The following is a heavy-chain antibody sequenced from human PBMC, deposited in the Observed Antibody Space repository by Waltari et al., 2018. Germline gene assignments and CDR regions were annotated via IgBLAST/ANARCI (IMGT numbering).Heavy chain of an antibody. J-gene: IGHJ5*02. CDR2: SSFDRSST. CDR1: GFIFSEFN. CDR3: GKILLEGVTPNMGS. Sequence: QVQLVESGGGVVQPGTSLKLSCVASGFIFSEFNMLWVRQAPGKGLEGVSFSSFDRSSTTYVDSVSVRFSISRDNSKHILYLQMHNLRTDDTAVYYCGKILLEGVTPNMGSWGQGTLVTVSS. D-gene: IGHD2-21*02. V-gene: IGHV3-30-3*02.